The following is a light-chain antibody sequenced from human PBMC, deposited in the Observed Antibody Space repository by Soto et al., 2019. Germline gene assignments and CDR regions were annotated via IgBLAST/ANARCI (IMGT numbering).Light chain of an antibody. J-gene: IGKJ2*01. CDR1: QSVSSSY. CDR3: QQYDDSSPGYT. CDR2: GAS. V-gene: IGKV3-20*01. Sequence: EIVLTQSPGTLSLSPGERATLSCRASQSVSSSYLAWYQQKPGQAPRLLIYGASSRATGIPDRFSGSGSGTDFTLTISRLEPEDFAVYYCQQYDDSSPGYTFGQGTKLEIK.